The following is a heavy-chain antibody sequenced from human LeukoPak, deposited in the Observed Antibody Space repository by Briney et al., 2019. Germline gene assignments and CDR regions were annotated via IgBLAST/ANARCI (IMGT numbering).Heavy chain of an antibody. D-gene: IGHD3-22*01. CDR1: GFSLKTNGVG. Sequence: SGPTLVKPTQTLTLTCTVSGFSLKTNGVGVGWIRQPPGKALEWLALIYWDDDEYYSPSLKSRLTITKVTSKNQVVLTMTNVDPVDTATYYCARRRPDSSGSFFDYWGQGTLVTVSS. V-gene: IGHV2-5*02. J-gene: IGHJ4*02. CDR2: IYWDDDE. CDR3: ARRRPDSSGSFFDY.